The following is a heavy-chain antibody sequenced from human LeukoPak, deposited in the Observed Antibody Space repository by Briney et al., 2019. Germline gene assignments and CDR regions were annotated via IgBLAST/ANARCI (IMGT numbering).Heavy chain of an antibody. Sequence: PSQTLSLTCAVSGGSISSGDYSWSWIRQPPGKGLEWIGYIFQSGSTYYNPSLKSRVTISVDRSKNQFSLKLSSVTAADTAVYYCARGIAAAANYFDYWGQGTLVTVSS. J-gene: IGHJ4*02. CDR2: IFQSGST. CDR1: GGSISSGDYS. D-gene: IGHD6-13*01. V-gene: IGHV4-30-2*01. CDR3: ARGIAAAANYFDY.